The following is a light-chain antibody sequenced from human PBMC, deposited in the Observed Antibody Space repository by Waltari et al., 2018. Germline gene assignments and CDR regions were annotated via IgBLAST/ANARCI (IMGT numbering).Light chain of an antibody. Sequence: DFMMTQSPLSLPVTLGQPTSISCRSSQSLAYSDGSTPLNWSQQRPGQSPRRLIYKVSDRDSGVPDRFSGSGSGTNFTLKISRVEAGDVGVYYCMQNAHWPHTFGQGTKLEIK. CDR1: QSLAYSDGSTP. CDR3: MQNAHWPHT. CDR2: KVS. V-gene: IGKV2-30*01. J-gene: IGKJ2*01.